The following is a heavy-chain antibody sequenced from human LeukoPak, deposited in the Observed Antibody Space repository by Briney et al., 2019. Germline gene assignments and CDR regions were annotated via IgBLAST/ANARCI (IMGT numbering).Heavy chain of an antibody. J-gene: IGHJ6*02. CDR2: INHSGST. D-gene: IGHD6-19*01. CDR1: GGSFSGYY. V-gene: IGHV4-34*01. CDR3: AGGRAVAGTKRGYYYYYYGMDV. Sequence: SETLSLTCAVYGGSFSGYYWSWIRQPPGKGLEWIGEINHSGSTNYNPSLKSRVTISVDTSKNQFSLKLSSVTAADTAVYYCAGGRAVAGTKRGYYYYYYGMDVWGQGTTVTVSS.